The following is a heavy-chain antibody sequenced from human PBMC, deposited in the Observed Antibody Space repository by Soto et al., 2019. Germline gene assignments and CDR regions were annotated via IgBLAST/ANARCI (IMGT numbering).Heavy chain of an antibody. CDR2: IKSKTDGGTT. CDR1: GLTFSNVW. Sequence: VQLVESGGGFVKPGGSLRLSCAASGLTFSNVWMNWVRQAPGKGLEWVGHIKSKTDGGTTDYAAPVKGRFTISRDDSKNTLYLQMNSLKIDDTGVYYCTTEIWPYFQSDYWGQGTLVTVSP. CDR3: TTEIWPYFQSDY. V-gene: IGHV3-15*07. D-gene: IGHD2-15*01. J-gene: IGHJ4*02.